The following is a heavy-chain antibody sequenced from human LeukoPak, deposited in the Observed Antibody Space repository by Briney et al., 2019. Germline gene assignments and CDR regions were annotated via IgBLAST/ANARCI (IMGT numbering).Heavy chain of an antibody. V-gene: IGHV4-38-2*02. CDR3: ARGPYSSGWYWDYFDY. Sequence: SETLSLTCTVSGYSISSGYYWGWIRQPPGKGLEWIGSIYHSGRTFYNPSLKSRVTISVDTSKNQFSLKLSSVTAADTAVYYCARGPYSSGWYWDYFDYWGQGTLVTVSS. CDR1: GYSISSGYY. J-gene: IGHJ4*02. D-gene: IGHD6-19*01. CDR2: IYHSGRT.